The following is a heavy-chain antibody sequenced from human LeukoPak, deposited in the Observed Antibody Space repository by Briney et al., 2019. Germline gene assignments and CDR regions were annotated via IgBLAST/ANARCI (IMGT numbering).Heavy chain of an antibody. CDR1: GYNFTKFW. V-gene: IGHV5-51*01. CDR3: ARGGGHGYSFVY. CDR2: IYPGDSDT. D-gene: IGHD5-24*01. Sequence: GDSLQISCKASGYNFTKFWIGWVRRIPGKGWEWMGIIYPGDSDTRYSPSFEGQVTISADKSISTAYLQWRSLKASDTAMYYCARGGGHGYSFVYWGQRTLVTVSS. J-gene: IGHJ4*02.